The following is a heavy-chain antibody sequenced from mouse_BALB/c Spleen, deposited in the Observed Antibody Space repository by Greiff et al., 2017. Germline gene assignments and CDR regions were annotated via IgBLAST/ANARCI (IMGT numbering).Heavy chain of an antibody. J-gene: IGHJ3*01. CDR2: INPYNDGT. Sequence: LQESGPELVKPGASVKMSCKASGYTFTSYVMHWVKQKPGQGLEWIGYINPYNDGTKYNEKFKGKATLTSDKSSSTAYMELARLTSEDSAIYYCAREEDYGSSPAWFAYWGQGTLVTVSA. V-gene: IGHV1-14*01. CDR1: GYTFTSYV. D-gene: IGHD1-1*01. CDR3: AREEDYGSSPAWFAY.